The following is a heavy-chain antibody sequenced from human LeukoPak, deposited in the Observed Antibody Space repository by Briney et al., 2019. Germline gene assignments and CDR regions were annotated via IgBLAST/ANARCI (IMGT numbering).Heavy chain of an antibody. CDR3: ARGWLAETTVVTPYNY. CDR1: GGTFSNYA. D-gene: IGHD4-23*01. Sequence: ASVKVSCKASGGTFSNYAINWVRQAPGQGLEWMGGIIPIFGTANYAQKFQGRVMITAVESMSTAYMELSSLRSEDTAVYYCARGWLAETTVVTPYNYWGQGTLVTVSS. V-gene: IGHV1-69*01. CDR2: IIPIFGTA. J-gene: IGHJ4*02.